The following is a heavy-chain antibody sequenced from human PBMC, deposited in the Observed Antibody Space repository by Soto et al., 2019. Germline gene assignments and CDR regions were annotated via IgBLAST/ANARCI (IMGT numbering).Heavy chain of an antibody. D-gene: IGHD4-17*01. Sequence: SETLSLTCTVSGDSVNNGGYYWSWLRQHPGKGLELIGHTYYTGSTYFNPSLKSRVTISVDTSKNQFSLRLSFVTAADSAVYYCARDHGPTVTSAFDVWGQGTMVT. CDR3: ARDHGPTVTSAFDV. J-gene: IGHJ3*01. CDR1: GDSVNNGGYY. CDR2: TYYTGST. V-gene: IGHV4-31*03.